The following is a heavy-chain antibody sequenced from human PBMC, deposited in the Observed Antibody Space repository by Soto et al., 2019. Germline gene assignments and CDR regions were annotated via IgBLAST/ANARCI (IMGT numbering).Heavy chain of an antibody. CDR2: IRSKANSYAT. Sequence: GSLRLSCAASGFTFSGSAMHWVRQASGKGLEWVGRIRSKANSYATAYAASVKGRFTISRDDSKDTAYLQMNSLKTEDTAVYYCTRTSNFDYWGQGTLVTVSS. CDR1: GFTFSGSA. J-gene: IGHJ4*02. CDR3: TRTSNFDY. V-gene: IGHV3-73*01.